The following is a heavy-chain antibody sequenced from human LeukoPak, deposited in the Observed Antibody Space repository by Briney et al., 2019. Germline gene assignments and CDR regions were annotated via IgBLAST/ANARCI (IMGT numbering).Heavy chain of an antibody. CDR3: ARDFGQDYSYYDY. CDR1: GYTFTGYY. CDR2: INPNSGGT. D-gene: IGHD5-18*01. V-gene: IGHV1-2*02. Sequence: ASVKVSCKASGYTFTGYYMHWVRQAPGQGLEWMGWINPNSGGTNYAQKFQGRVTMTRDTSISTAYMELSRLRSDDAAVYYCARDFGQDYSYYDYWGQGTLVTVSS. J-gene: IGHJ4*02.